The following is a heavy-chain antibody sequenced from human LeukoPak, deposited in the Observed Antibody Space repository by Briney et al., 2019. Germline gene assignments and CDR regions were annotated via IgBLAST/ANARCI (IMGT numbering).Heavy chain of an antibody. V-gene: IGHV4-39*07. J-gene: IGHJ4*02. CDR1: GGSISSSSYY. CDR2: IYYSGST. Sequence: SETLSLTCTVSGGSISSSSYYWGWIRQPPGKGLEWIGSIYYSGSTYYNPSLKSRVTISVDTSKNQFSLKLSSVTAADTAVYYCARDLVEMATIGSFDYWGQGTLVTVSS. D-gene: IGHD5-24*01. CDR3: ARDLVEMATIGSFDY.